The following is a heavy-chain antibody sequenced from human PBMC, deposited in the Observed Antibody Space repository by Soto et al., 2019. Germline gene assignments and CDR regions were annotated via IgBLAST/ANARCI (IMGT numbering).Heavy chain of an antibody. V-gene: IGHV1-18*01. CDR3: ARDVLPIGTDSNYFGD. CDR2: NDNT. J-gene: IGHJ4*02. Sequence: VKVSCKASGYVFTKYPIAWLRQAPGQGLEWMGNNDNTNYGKNFQGRLTLTTDTSTSTSYMELRDLRSDDTAVYYCARDVLPIGTDSNYFGDWGQGTLVTVSS. CDR1: GYVFTKYP. D-gene: IGHD1-1*01.